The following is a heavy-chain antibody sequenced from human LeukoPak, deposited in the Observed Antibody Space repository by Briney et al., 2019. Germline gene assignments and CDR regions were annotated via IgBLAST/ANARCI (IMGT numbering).Heavy chain of an antibody. D-gene: IGHD3-10*01. CDR3: ARDRVWFGEPLAFFDY. V-gene: IGHV4-59*01. Sequence: SETLSLTCAVYGGSFSGYYWSWIRQPPGKGLKWIGYIYYSGSTNYNPSLKSRVTISVDTSKNQFSLKLSSVTAADTAVYYCARDRVWFGEPLAFFDYWGQGTLVTVSS. J-gene: IGHJ4*02. CDR1: GGSFSGYY. CDR2: IYYSGST.